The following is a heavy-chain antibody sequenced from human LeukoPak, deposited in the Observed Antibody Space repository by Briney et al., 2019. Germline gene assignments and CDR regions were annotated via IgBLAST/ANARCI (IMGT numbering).Heavy chain of an antibody. V-gene: IGHV4-4*07. CDR2: IYTSGST. J-gene: IGHJ5*02. CDR1: GASISSYY. CDR3: ARDYTLDYYGSGSYYGGVFDP. Sequence: KASETLSLTCTVSGASISSYYWSWIRQPAGKGLEWIGRIYTSGSTNYSPSLKSRVTMSLDTSKNQFSLKLSSVTAADTAVYYCARDYTLDYYGSGSYYGGVFDPWGQGTLVTVSS. D-gene: IGHD3-10*01.